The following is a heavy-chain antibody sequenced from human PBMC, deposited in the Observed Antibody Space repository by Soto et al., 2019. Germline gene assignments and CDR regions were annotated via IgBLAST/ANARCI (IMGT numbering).Heavy chain of an antibody. D-gene: IGHD1-1*01. CDR1: GFTLSSNS. J-gene: IGHJ4*02. Sequence: PGGSLRLSCAASGFTLSSNSMYWVRQAPGKGLEWVSGISDRGDTTHYADSVKGRFTISRDTSKNTLYLQLNTLRADDTAVYYCAKDKPGTTSFDYWGQGTLVNVSS. V-gene: IGHV3-23*01. CDR3: AKDKPGTTSFDY. CDR2: ISDRGDTT.